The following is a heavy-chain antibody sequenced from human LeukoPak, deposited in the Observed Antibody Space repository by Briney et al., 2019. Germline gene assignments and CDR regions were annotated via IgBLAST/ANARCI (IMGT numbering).Heavy chain of an antibody. D-gene: IGHD3-22*01. J-gene: IGHJ4*02. CDR2: IIGSGGST. CDR1: GFTFSSYA. Sequence: GGSLRLSCAASGFTFSSYAMSWVRKAPGKGREWVSAIIGSGGSTYYADSVKGRFTISRDNSKNTLYLQMNSLRAEDTAVYYCAKDLYYYDSSGYLDYWGQGTLVTVSS. CDR3: AKDLYYYDSSGYLDY. V-gene: IGHV3-23*01.